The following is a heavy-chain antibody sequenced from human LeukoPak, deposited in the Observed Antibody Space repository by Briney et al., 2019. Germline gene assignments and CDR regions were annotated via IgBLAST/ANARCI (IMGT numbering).Heavy chain of an antibody. CDR3: ARAVRGVIITKGYFQH. CDR2: IYSGGST. Sequence: PGGSLSLSCAASGFTVCSNYMSCVRQAPGEGVEWGSVIYSGGSTYYADSVKGRFTISRDNSKNTLYLQMNSLRAEDTAVYYCARAVRGVIITKGYFQHWGQGTLVTVSS. V-gene: IGHV3-66*01. CDR1: GFTVCSNY. J-gene: IGHJ1*01. D-gene: IGHD3-10*01.